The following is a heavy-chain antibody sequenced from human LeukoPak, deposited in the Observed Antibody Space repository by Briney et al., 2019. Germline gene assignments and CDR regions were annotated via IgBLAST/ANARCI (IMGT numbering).Heavy chain of an antibody. CDR3: ARDRGEDYYDSSGYYEY. Sequence: GSLRLSCAASGFTFSSYSMNWVRQAPGKGLEWVSYISSSSSTIYYADSVKGRFTIPRDNAKNSLYLQMNSLRAEDTAVYYCARDRGEDYYDSSGYYEYWGQGTRVTVSS. CDR2: ISSSSSTI. V-gene: IGHV3-48*04. J-gene: IGHJ4*02. CDR1: GFTFSSYS. D-gene: IGHD3-22*01.